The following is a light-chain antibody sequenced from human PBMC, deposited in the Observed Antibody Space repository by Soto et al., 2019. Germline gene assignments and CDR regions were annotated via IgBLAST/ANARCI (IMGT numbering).Light chain of an antibody. V-gene: IGKV3-15*01. J-gene: IGKJ1*01. CDR1: QNIYSN. Sequence: IVMTQSPATLSVSPGERATLSCRASQNIYSNVAWYQQRPGQAPRLLIYRASTRATGIPARFSGSGSGTDFTLTISRLEPEDFAVYYCQQYGSSPSWTFGQGTKVDIK. CDR3: QQYGSSPSWT. CDR2: RAS.